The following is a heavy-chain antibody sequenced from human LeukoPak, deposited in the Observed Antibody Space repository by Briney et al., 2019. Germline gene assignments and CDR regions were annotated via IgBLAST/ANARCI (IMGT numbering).Heavy chain of an antibody. CDR1: GYTFTNYG. CDR3: ARDQLARDWFDP. V-gene: IGHV1-18*01. D-gene: IGHD3-10*01. J-gene: IGHJ5*02. CDR2: INCYNGNT. Sequence: ASVKVSCKASGYTFTNYGITWVRQAPGQGLEWMGWINCYNGNTYYEQRLQGRVTMTTDTSTSTAYMELRSLRSDDTAVYFCARDQLARDWFDPWGRGTLVTVSS.